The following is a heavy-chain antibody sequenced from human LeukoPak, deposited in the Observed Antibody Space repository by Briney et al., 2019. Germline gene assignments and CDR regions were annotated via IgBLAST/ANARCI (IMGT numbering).Heavy chain of an antibody. CDR1: GFTFSNYG. CDR2: ISGSGGST. V-gene: IGHV3-23*01. CDR3: AKDFRIGYSAHFDY. D-gene: IGHD2-21*01. J-gene: IGHJ4*02. Sequence: GRSLRLSCAASGFTFSNYGMHWVRQAPGKGLEWVSAISGSGGSTYYADSVKGRFSISRDNSKNTLYLQMDSLRGEDTAVYYCAKDFRIGYSAHFDYWGQGALVTVSS.